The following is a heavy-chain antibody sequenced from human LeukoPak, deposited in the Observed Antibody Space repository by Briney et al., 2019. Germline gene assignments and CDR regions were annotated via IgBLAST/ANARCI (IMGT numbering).Heavy chain of an antibody. V-gene: IGHV3-21*01. CDR3: ARSLGLTMIVVVTPNDAFDI. Sequence: GGSLRLSCAASGFTFSSYSMNWVRQAPGKGLEWVSSISSSSSYIYYADSVKGRFTFSRDNAKNSLYLQMNSLRAEDTAVYYCARSLGLTMIVVVTPNDAFDIWGQGTMVTVSS. J-gene: IGHJ3*02. CDR2: ISSSSSYI. CDR1: GFTFSSYS. D-gene: IGHD3-22*01.